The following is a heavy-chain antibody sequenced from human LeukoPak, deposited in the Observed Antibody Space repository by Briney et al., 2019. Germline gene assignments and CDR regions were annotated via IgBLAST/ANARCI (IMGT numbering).Heavy chain of an antibody. Sequence: GGSLRLSCAASGFTFSDYWMGWVRQAPGKGLEWVANIKQDETEKFYLGSVKGRFTISRDNAKNSLYLQMNSLRAEDTAVYYCGRGLGIAAPPFDYWGQGTLVTVSS. CDR3: GRGLGIAAPPFDY. CDR1: GFTFSDYW. J-gene: IGHJ4*02. D-gene: IGHD6-6*01. CDR2: IKQDETEK. V-gene: IGHV3-7*04.